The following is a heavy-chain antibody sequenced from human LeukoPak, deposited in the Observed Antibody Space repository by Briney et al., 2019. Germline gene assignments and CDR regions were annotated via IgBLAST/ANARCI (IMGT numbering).Heavy chain of an antibody. CDR2: ISSSSSTI. CDR3: ASVPFWSGTSEFDP. V-gene: IGHV3-48*01. J-gene: IGHJ5*02. CDR1: VFTFSSYS. Sequence: GGSLRLSCAASVFTFSSYSMNWVRQAPGKGLEWVSYISSSSSTIYYADSVKGRFTISRDNAKNSLYLQMNSLRAEDTAVYYCASVPFWSGTSEFDPWGQGTLVTVSS. D-gene: IGHD3-3*01.